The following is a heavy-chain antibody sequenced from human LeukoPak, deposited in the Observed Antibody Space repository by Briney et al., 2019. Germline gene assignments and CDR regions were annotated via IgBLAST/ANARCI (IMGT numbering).Heavy chain of an antibody. CDR1: NGSISTYS. CDR3: ARDVGSGYDYWFDP. J-gene: IGHJ5*02. CDR2: VYHTGST. V-gene: IGHV4-59*01. Sequence: SETLSLTCTVSNGSISTYSWNWIRQPPGKGLEWIGYVYHTGSTNYNPSLKSRVTISVDTSKNQFSLRLTSVTAAETAVYYCARDVGSGYDYWFDPWGQGTLVTVSS. D-gene: IGHD5-12*01.